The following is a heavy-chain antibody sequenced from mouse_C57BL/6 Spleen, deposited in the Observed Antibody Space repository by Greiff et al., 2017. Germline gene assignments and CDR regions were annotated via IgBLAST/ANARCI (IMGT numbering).Heavy chain of an antibody. CDR2: IYPGDGDT. D-gene: IGHD1-1*01. Sequence: VKVVESGPELVKPGASVKISCKASGYAFSSSWMNWVKQRPGKGLEWIGRIYPGDGDTNYNGKFKGKATLTADKSSSTAYMQLSSLTSEDSAVYFCARDYYGSTWFAYWGQGTLVTVSA. V-gene: IGHV1-82*01. CDR3: ARDYYGSTWFAY. CDR1: GYAFSSSW. J-gene: IGHJ3*01.